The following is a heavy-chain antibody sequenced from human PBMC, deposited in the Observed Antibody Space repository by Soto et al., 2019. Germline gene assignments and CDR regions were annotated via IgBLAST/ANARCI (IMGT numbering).Heavy chain of an antibody. Sequence: GGSLRLSCVVSGLNLTTFGMHWVRQAPGRGLERMAVISNDGSHFYYADSVKGRFTISRDNSKNTLYLQMINLRPDDTGVYYCAKWARDGGEYYYYGVDGWGQGTTVTVS. CDR1: GLNLTTFG. CDR2: ISNDGSHF. V-gene: IGHV3-30*18. D-gene: IGHD3-16*01. J-gene: IGHJ6*01. CDR3: AKWARDGGEYYYYGVDG.